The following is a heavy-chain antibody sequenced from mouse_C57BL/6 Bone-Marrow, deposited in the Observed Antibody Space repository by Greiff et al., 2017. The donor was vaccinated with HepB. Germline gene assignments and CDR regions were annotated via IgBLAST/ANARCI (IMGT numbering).Heavy chain of an antibody. CDR1: GFTFSDFY. D-gene: IGHD1-1*01. J-gene: IGHJ1*03. CDR2: SRNKANDYTT. V-gene: IGHV7-1*01. CDR3: ARGDYYGSSYWYFDV. Sequence: EVKLVDSGGGLVQSGRSLRLSCATSGFTFSDFYMEWVRQAPGKGLEWIAASRNKANDYTTEYSASVTGRFIVSRDTSQSILYLQMNALRAEDTAIYYCARGDYYGSSYWYFDVWGTGTTVTVSS.